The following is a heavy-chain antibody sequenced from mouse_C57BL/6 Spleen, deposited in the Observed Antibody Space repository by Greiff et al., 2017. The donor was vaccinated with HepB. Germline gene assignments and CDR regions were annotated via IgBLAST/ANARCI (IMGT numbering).Heavy chain of an antibody. Sequence: LVESGAELARPGASVKLSCKASGYTFTSYGISWVKQRTGQGLEWIGEIYPRSGNTYYNEKFKGKATLTADKSSSTAYMELRSLTSEDSAVYFCARCITTVPSYYFDYWGQGTTLTVSS. D-gene: IGHD1-1*01. CDR3: ARCITTVPSYYFDY. CDR2: IYPRSGNT. V-gene: IGHV1-81*01. J-gene: IGHJ2*01. CDR1: GYTFTSYG.